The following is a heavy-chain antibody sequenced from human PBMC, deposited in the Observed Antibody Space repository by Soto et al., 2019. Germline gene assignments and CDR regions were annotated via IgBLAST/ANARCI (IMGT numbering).Heavy chain of an antibody. CDR1: GGSISSGGYS. CDR2: IYHSGSI. CDR3: AIVPDY. Sequence: QLQLQESGSGLVKPSQTLSLTCAVSGGSISSGGYSWSWIRQPPGKGLEGVGYIYHSGSIYYNPSLKSRVTISVDRSKTLFALKLSFVTAADTAVYYCAIVPDYWGQGTLVTVSS. J-gene: IGHJ4*02. V-gene: IGHV4-30-2*01.